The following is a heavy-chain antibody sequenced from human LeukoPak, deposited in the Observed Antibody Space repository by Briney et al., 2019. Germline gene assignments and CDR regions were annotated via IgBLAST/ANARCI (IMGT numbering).Heavy chain of an antibody. Sequence: GGSLRLSCAASGFTFSTHGMSWVHQAPGKGLEWVAAILPSGDKTYYADSVKGRFTISRDNSKTTLYLQMNSLRAEDTAVYFCAKRGMSGTKEFDYWGQGSLVTVSS. CDR1: GFTFSTHG. D-gene: IGHD1-7*01. CDR3: AKRGMSGTKEFDY. CDR2: ILPSGDKT. J-gene: IGHJ4*02. V-gene: IGHV3-23*01.